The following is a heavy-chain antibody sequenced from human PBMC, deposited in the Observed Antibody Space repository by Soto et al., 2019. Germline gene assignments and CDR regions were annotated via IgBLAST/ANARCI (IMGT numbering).Heavy chain of an antibody. Sequence: PSETQSLTCTVSGGSIIIGDYYWSWISQPPGKGLEWIGYIYYSGCTYYNPSLKSRVTISVDTSKNQFSLKLSSVTAADTAVYYCAAPSGNSDYWGQGTLVTVSS. CDR2: IYYSGCT. D-gene: IGHD2-15*01. CDR1: GGSIIIGDYY. V-gene: IGHV4-30-4*01. CDR3: AAPSGNSDY. J-gene: IGHJ4*02.